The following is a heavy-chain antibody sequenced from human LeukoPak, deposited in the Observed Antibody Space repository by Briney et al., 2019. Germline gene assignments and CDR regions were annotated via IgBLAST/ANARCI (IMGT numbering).Heavy chain of an antibody. V-gene: IGHV4-34*01. CDR1: GGSFSGYY. J-gene: IGHJ4*02. CDR2: IYYSGST. CDR3: AGHLRWWDY. Sequence: SETLSLTCAVYGGSFSGYYWSWIRQPPGKGLEWIGYIYYSGSTYYNPSLKSRVTISVDTSKNQFSLKLSSVTAADTAVYYCAGHLRWWDYWGQGTLVTVSS. D-gene: IGHD5/OR15-5a*01.